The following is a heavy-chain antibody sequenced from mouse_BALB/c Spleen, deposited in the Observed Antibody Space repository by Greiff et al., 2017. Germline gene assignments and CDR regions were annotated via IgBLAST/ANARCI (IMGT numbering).Heavy chain of an antibody. CDR2: IDPANGNT. J-gene: IGHJ4*01. CDR1: GFNIKDTY. Sequence: EVQLVESGAELVKPGASVKLSCTASGFNIKDTYMHWVKQRPEQGLEWIGRIDPANGNTKYDPKFQGKATITADTSSNTAYLQLSSLTSEDTAVYYCARYDGYYLDYWGQGTSVTVSS. CDR3: ARYDGYYLDY. D-gene: IGHD2-3*01. V-gene: IGHV14-3*02.